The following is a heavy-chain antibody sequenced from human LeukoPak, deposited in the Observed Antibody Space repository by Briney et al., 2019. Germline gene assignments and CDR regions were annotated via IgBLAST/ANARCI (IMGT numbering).Heavy chain of an antibody. Sequence: SETLSLTCTVSGYSINSGYYWGWIRQPPGKGLEWIGSMYHSGSTYYNPSLKSRVTMSVDTSKNQFSLTLSSVTAADTAVYYCARTRSYYMDVWAKGTTVTVSS. V-gene: IGHV4-38-2*02. J-gene: IGHJ6*03. CDR1: GYSINSGYY. D-gene: IGHD6-19*01. CDR2: MYHSGST. CDR3: ARTRSYYMDV.